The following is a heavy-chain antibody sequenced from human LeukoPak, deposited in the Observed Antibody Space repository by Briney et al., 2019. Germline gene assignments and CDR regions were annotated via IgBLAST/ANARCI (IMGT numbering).Heavy chain of an antibody. CDR2: ISYDGSNK. D-gene: IGHD5-18*01. CDR1: GFTLSSYA. CDR3: ARDLEGIQLWLAVLDY. J-gene: IGHJ4*02. V-gene: IGHV3-30*04. Sequence: GRSLRLSCAASGFTLSSYAMHWVRQAPGKGLEWVAVISYDGSNKYYADSVKGRFTISRDNSKNTLYLQMNSLRAEDTAVYYCARDLEGIQLWLAVLDYWGQGTLVTVSS.